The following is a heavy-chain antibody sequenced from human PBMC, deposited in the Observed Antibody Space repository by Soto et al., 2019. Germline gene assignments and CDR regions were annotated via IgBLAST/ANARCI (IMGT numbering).Heavy chain of an antibody. CDR1: GYTFTSYG. CDR3: ARVTYSSSSDYYYYYGMDV. D-gene: IGHD6-6*01. V-gene: IGHV1-18*04. J-gene: IGHJ6*02. Sequence: GASVKVYCKASGYTFTSYGISWVRQAPGQGLEWMGWISAYNGNTNYAQKLQGRVTMTTDTSTSTAYMELRSLRSDDTAVYYCARVTYSSSSDYYYYYGMDVWGQGTTVTVSS. CDR2: ISAYNGNT.